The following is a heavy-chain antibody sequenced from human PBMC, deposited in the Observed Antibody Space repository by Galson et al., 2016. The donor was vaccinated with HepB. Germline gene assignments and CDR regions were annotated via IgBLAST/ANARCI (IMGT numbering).Heavy chain of an antibody. Sequence: SETLSLTCTVSGASIKDSRWWSWVRQPPGKGLEWIGEIYHSGSTHYNQSLNSRLIISVQKSKNQFFLNLTSVTAADTAVYYCARGSPEYDVLTGHCKGYFTSWGPGTLVTVSS. D-gene: IGHD3-9*01. J-gene: IGHJ4*02. V-gene: IGHV4-4*02. CDR1: GASIKDSRW. CDR2: IYHSGST. CDR3: ARGSPEYDVLTGHCKGYFTS.